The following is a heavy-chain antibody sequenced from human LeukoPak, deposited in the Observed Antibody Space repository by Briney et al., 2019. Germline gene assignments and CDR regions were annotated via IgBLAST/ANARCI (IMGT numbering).Heavy chain of an antibody. V-gene: IGHV3-23*01. CDR2: ISGSGGST. Sequence: GGSLRLSCAASGFTFSSYAMSWVRQAPGKELEWVSAISGSGGSTYYADSVKGRFTISRDNSKNTLYLQMNSLRAEDTAVYYCAKDNYGGNGALDYWGQGTLVTVSS. CDR1: GFTFSSYA. CDR3: AKDNYGGNGALDY. D-gene: IGHD4-23*01. J-gene: IGHJ4*02.